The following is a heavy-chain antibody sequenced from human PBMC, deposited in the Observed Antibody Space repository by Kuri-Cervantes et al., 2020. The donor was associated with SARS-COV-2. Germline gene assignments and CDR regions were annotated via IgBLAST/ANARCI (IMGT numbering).Heavy chain of an antibody. Sequence: GESLKISCKASGYTFTGYYMHWVRQAPGQGLEWVGWINPNSGGTNYAQKFQGWVTMTRDTSISTAYMELSRLRSDDTAVYYCARAGGFASFDYWGQGTLVTVSS. D-gene: IGHD1-26*01. CDR1: GYTFTGYY. CDR2: INPNSGGT. J-gene: IGHJ4*02. CDR3: ARAGGFASFDY. V-gene: IGHV1-2*04.